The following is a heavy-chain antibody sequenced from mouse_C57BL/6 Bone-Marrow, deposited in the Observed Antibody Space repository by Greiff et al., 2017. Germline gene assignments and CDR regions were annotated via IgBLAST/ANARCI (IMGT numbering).Heavy chain of an antibody. V-gene: IGHV1-36*01. CDR1: GFTFTDYY. D-gene: IGHD1-1*01. J-gene: IGHJ4*01. CDR3: ARRNGSSPRYAMDY. Sequence: VQLKQSGPVLVKPGPSVKISCKASGFTFTDYYMHWVKQRHGKSLEWIGLVYPYNGGTSYNQKFKGKATLPVDTSSSTAYIELNSLTSVDSSVYYWARRNGSSPRYAMDYGGQGTSGTVSS. CDR2: VYPYNGGT.